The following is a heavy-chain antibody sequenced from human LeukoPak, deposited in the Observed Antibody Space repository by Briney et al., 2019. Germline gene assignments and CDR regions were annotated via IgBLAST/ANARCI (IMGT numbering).Heavy chain of an antibody. Sequence: GGSLRLSCAASGFTFSSYAMSWVRQAPGKGLEWVSAISGSGGSTYYADSVKGRFTISRDNSKNTLYLQMNSLRAEDTAVYYCARGLLPRRIAVAGTGYWGQGTLVTVSS. CDR2: ISGSGGST. V-gene: IGHV3-23*01. CDR3: ARGLLPRRIAVAGTGY. J-gene: IGHJ4*02. CDR1: GFTFSSYA. D-gene: IGHD6-19*01.